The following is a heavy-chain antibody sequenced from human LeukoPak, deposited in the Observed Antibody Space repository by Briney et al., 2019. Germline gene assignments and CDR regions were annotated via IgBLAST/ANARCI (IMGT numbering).Heavy chain of an antibody. V-gene: IGHV4-34*01. J-gene: IGHJ4*02. CDR3: AREGVGATLY. D-gene: IGHD1-26*01. Sequence: RPSETLSLTCAVYGGSFIGYYWSWIRQPPGKGLGGVGEINHSGSTNYNPSLKSRVTISVDTSKNQFSLKLSSVTAADTAVYYCAREGVGATLYWGQGTLVTVSS. CDR2: INHSGST. CDR1: GGSFIGYY.